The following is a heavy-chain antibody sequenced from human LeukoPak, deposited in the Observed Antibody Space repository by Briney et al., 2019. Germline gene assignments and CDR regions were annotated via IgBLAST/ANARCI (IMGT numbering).Heavy chain of an antibody. V-gene: IGHV3-23*01. CDR1: GFTFSSYG. J-gene: IGHJ4*02. CDR2: ISGSGGST. D-gene: IGHD6-19*01. Sequence: SGGSLRLSCAASGFTFSSYGFHWVRQAPGKGLEWVSTISGSGGSTHYADSVKGRFTISRDNSKNTLYLQMNSLRAEDTAVYYCAKPTGYSSGWYAFDCWGQGTLVTVSS. CDR3: AKPTGYSSGWYAFDC.